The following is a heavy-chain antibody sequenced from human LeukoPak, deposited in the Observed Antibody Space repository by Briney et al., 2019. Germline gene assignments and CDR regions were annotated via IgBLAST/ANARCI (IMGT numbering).Heavy chain of an antibody. J-gene: IGHJ5*02. CDR3: ARSGQQLFTYNWFDP. CDR1: GYSFTSYW. D-gene: IGHD6-13*01. V-gene: IGHV5-51*01. CDR2: IYPGDSDT. Sequence: GESLRISCKGSGYSFTSYWIGWVRQMPGKGLEWMGNIYPGDSDTRYSPSFQGQVTISADKSISTAYLQWSSLKASDSAMYYCARSGQQLFTYNWFDPWGQGTLVTVSS.